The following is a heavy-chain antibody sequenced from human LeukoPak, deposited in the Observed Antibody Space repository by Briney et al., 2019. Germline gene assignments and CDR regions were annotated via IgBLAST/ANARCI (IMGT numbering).Heavy chain of an antibody. D-gene: IGHD6-6*01. V-gene: IGHV4-59*08. Sequence: SETLSLTCSVSGGSISSLYWSWIRQPPGKGLEWIGYIYYTGSTNYNPSLKSRVTMFVDMSKNQFSLRLSAATAADTAVYYCARHRAYSSSSPFDYWGQGTLVTVSS. J-gene: IGHJ4*02. CDR3: ARHRAYSSSSPFDY. CDR1: GGSISSLY. CDR2: IYYTGST.